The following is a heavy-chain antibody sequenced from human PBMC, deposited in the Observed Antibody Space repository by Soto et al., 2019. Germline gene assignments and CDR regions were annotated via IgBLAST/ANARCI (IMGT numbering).Heavy chain of an antibody. CDR3: ARNILETFRGGMDV. J-gene: IGHJ6*02. Sequence: EASVKVSCKASGYTFTSYGISWVRQAPGQGLEWMGWISAYNGNTNYAQKLQGRVTMTTDTSTSTAYMELRSLRSDDTAVYYCARNILETFRGGMDVWGQGTTVTVSS. CDR1: GYTFTSYG. V-gene: IGHV1-18*01. CDR2: ISAYNGNT. D-gene: IGHD3-16*01.